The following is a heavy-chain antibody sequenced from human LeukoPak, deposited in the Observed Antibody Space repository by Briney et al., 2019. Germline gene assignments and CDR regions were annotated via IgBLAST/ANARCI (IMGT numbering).Heavy chain of an antibody. J-gene: IGHJ4*02. CDR2: IYHSGST. D-gene: IGHD3-10*01. Sequence: PSETLSLTCTVSGGSISSGGYYWSWIRQPPGKGLEWIGYIYHSGSTYYNPSLKSRVTISVDRSKNQFSLKLSSVTAADTAVYYCARSIVRYGSGSDYFDYWGQGTLVTVSS. CDR1: GGSISSGGYY. V-gene: IGHV4-30-2*01. CDR3: ARSIVRYGSGSDYFDY.